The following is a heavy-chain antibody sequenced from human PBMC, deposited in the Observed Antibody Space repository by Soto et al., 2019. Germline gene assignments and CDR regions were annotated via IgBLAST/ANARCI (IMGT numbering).Heavy chain of an antibody. D-gene: IGHD6-6*01. Sequence: GASVKVSCKSSGYTFSNYGISWVRQAPGQGLEWMGWISGYNGNTNYAQNLQGRVTMTTDPSTRTAYMDLRSLRSDDTAVYYCARKSSNSSWCDRWGKGTRITVSS. CDR3: ARKSSNSSWCDR. CDR1: GYTFSNYG. V-gene: IGHV1-18*01. CDR2: ISGYNGNT. J-gene: IGHJ5*02.